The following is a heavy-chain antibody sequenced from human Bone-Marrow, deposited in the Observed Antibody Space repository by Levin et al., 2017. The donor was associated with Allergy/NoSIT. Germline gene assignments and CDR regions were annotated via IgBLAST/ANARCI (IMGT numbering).Heavy chain of an antibody. Sequence: SVKVSCKASGGTFGSSSISWVRQAPGQGLEWMGGIFPIYGSSKYAQKFQVRITIIADESTGTAYMELSGLTSDDTAVYYCATTTGTTRGRGGHYYYGLDAWGQGTTVTVSS. J-gene: IGHJ6*02. D-gene: IGHD1-1*01. CDR3: ATTTGTTRGRGGHYYYGLDA. V-gene: IGHV1-69*13. CDR2: IFPIYGSS. CDR1: GGTFGSSS.